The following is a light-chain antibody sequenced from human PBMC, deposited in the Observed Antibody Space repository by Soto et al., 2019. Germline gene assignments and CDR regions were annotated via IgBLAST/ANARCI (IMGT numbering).Light chain of an antibody. CDR2: DAS. Sequence: EIVLTQSPYTLSLSPGERATLSCRASQSFSGHLAWYQQKPGQAPRLLIYDASKRATGIPARFSGSGFGTDYTLTISSLEPEDFAVYYCQQRSKWRTFGQGTKVAIK. V-gene: IGKV3-11*01. CDR1: QSFSGH. CDR3: QQRSKWRT. J-gene: IGKJ1*01.